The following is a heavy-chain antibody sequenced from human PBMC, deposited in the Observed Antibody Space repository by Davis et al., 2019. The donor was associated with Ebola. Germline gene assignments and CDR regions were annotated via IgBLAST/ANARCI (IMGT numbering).Heavy chain of an antibody. D-gene: IGHD3-16*01. CDR2: IQNSGSP. CDR1: GGSFSGYY. CDR3: ASFTFGRGGY. V-gene: IGHV4-34*01. J-gene: IGHJ4*02. Sequence: MPSETLSLTCAVYGGSFSGYYWNWIRQPPGKGLEWVGCIQNSGSPIYNPSLKSRVTLSVDRSTNQFSLKLTSVTAADTAVYYCASFTFGRGGYWGQGTLVNVSS.